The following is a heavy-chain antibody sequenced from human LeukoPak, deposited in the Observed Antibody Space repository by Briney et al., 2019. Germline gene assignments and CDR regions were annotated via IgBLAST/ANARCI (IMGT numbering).Heavy chain of an antibody. Sequence: SDTLSLTCAVYGGSFSGYYWSWIRQPPGKGLEWIGEINHSGSTNYNPSLKSRVTISVDTSKNQFSLKLSSVTAADTAVYYCARGGVPGAFTIFGVVIIGWFAPWGQGTLVTVSS. CDR3: ARGGVPGAFTIFGVVIIGWFAP. D-gene: IGHD3-3*01. J-gene: IGHJ5*02. CDR2: INHSGST. V-gene: IGHV4-34*01. CDR1: GGSFSGYY.